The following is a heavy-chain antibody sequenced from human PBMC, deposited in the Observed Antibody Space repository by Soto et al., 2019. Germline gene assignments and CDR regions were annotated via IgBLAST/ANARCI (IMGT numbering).Heavy chain of an antibody. Sequence: SVKVSCKASGGTFSSYAISWVRQAPGQGLEWMGGIIPIFGTANYAQKFQGRVTITADESTSTAYMELSSLRSEDTAVYYCARDEGTVTTRYYYYGMDVWGQGTTVTVSS. CDR1: GGTFSSYA. CDR2: IIPIFGTA. V-gene: IGHV1-69*13. CDR3: ARDEGTVTTRYYYYGMDV. J-gene: IGHJ6*02. D-gene: IGHD4-17*01.